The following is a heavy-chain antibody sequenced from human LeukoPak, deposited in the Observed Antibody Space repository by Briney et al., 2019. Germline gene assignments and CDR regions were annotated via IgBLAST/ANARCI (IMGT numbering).Heavy chain of an antibody. CDR3: ARGGYSSSWFHYFDY. D-gene: IGHD6-13*01. CDR2: IFHTGST. Sequence: PSEALSLTCAVSGDSISSGAYSWSWIRQPPGKGLEWIGYIFHTGSTYYNPSLKSRVTISVDTSKNQFSLKLSSVTAADTAVYYCARGGYSSSWFHYFDYWGQGTLVTVSS. J-gene: IGHJ4*02. V-gene: IGHV4-30-2*01. CDR1: GDSISSGAYS.